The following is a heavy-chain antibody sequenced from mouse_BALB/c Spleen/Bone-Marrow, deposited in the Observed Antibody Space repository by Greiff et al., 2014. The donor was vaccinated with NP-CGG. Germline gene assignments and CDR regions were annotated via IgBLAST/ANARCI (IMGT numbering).Heavy chain of an antibody. V-gene: IGHV1-80*01. CDR2: IYPGDGDT. Sequence: VQVVESGAELVRPGSSVKISCKASGYAFSTYWMNWVKQRPGQGLEWIGQIYPGDGDTNYNEKFKGKATLTADKSSSTASIQLSNLTSEDSAVYFCARVGFSFDYWGQGTTLTVSS. D-gene: IGHD3-1*01. CDR3: ARVGFSFDY. CDR1: GYAFSTYW. J-gene: IGHJ2*01.